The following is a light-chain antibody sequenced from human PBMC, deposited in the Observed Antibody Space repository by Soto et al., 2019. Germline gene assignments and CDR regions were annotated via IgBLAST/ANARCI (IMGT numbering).Light chain of an antibody. CDR3: QSYDSSLSGSKVV. CDR2: GNS. CDR1: SSSIGAGYA. Sequence: QSVLTQPPSVSGAPGQRVTISCTGSSSSIGAGYAVYWYQQLPGTAPKLLIYGNSNRPSGVPDRFSGSKSGTSASLAITGLQAEDEADYYCQSYDSSLSGSKVVFGGGTKLTVL. J-gene: IGLJ2*01. V-gene: IGLV1-40*01.